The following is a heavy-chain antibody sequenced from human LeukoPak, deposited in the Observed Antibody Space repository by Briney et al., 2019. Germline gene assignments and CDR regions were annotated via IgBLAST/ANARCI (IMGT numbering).Heavy chain of an antibody. J-gene: IGHJ4*02. V-gene: IGHV3-7*01. CDR3: ARTLVEVPGHSDLFDF. Sequence: GGSLRLSCGASGFSFSNFWMSWIRQAPGKGLERVANMNPDGSATYYLDSVKGRFTISRDNAKTSVYLQMNSLRPDDTAVYYCARTLVEVPGHSDLFDFWGQGTLVTVSS. D-gene: IGHD2-2*01. CDR1: GFSFSNFW. CDR2: MNPDGSAT.